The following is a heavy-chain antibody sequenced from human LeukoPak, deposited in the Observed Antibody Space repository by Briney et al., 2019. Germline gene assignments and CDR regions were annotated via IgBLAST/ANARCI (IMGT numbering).Heavy chain of an antibody. Sequence: ASVKVSCKASGYTFTGYYMHWVRQAPGQGLEWMGWINPNSGGTNYAQKFQGRVTMTRDTSISTAYLKLSRLRSDDTAVYYCARERGDGYPFDFWGQGTLVTVSS. V-gene: IGHV1-2*02. CDR1: GYTFTGYY. CDR3: ARERGDGYPFDF. D-gene: IGHD5-24*01. J-gene: IGHJ4*02. CDR2: INPNSGGT.